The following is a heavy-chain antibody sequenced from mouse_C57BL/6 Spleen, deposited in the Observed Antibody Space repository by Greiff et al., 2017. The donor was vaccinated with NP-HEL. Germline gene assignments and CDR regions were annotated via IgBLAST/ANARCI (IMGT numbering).Heavy chain of an antibody. V-gene: IGHV1-36*01. CDR3: ARDSSGPHGYFDV. D-gene: IGHD3-2*02. Sequence: EVQLQQSGPVLVKPGPSVKISCKASGFTFTDYYMHWVKQSHGKSLEWIGLVYPYNGGTSYNQKFKGKATLTVDTSSSTAYMERNSLTSEDSAGYYWARDSSGPHGYFDVWGTGTTVTVSS. CDR2: VYPYNGGT. CDR1: GFTFTDYY. J-gene: IGHJ1*03.